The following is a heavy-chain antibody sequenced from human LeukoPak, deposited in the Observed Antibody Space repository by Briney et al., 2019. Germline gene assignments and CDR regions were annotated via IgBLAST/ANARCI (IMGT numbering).Heavy chain of an antibody. D-gene: IGHD1-26*01. J-gene: IGHJ4*02. V-gene: IGHV4-34*01. Sequence: SETLSLTCAVYGGSFSGYYWSWIRQPPGKGLEWIGEINHSGSTNYNPSLKSRVTISVDTSKNQFSLKLSSVTAADTAVYYCARHLSAGTYPLDYWGQGIPVTVSS. CDR2: INHSGST. CDR3: ARHLSAGTYPLDY. CDR1: GGSFSGYY.